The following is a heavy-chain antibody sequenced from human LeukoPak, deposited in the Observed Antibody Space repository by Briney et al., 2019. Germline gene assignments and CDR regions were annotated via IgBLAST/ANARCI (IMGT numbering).Heavy chain of an antibody. CDR1: GYTFTSYG. Sequence: ASVKVSCKASGYTFTSYGISWLRQAPGQGLEWMGWISGYNGNTNYAQKLQGRVTMTTDTSTSTAYMELRSLRSDDTAVYYCARESTPYGGYAYYFDYWGQGTLVTVSS. D-gene: IGHD5-12*01. CDR2: ISGYNGNT. V-gene: IGHV1-18*01. J-gene: IGHJ4*02. CDR3: ARESTPYGGYAYYFDY.